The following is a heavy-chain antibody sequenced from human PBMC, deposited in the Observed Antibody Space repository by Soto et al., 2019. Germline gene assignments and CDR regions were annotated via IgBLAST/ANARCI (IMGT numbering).Heavy chain of an antibody. J-gene: IGHJ4*02. CDR1: GFSFKAHY. CDR3: ATNRELG. D-gene: IGHD7-27*01. CDR2: ISDSGSTI. Sequence: GGSLRLSCAATGFSFKAHYMNWIRQSPGKGLEWVSYISDSGSTIDYADSVKGRFTISRDNIKNSLYLQMNSLRAEDTAVYYCATNRELGWGQGTLVTVSS. V-gene: IGHV3-11*01.